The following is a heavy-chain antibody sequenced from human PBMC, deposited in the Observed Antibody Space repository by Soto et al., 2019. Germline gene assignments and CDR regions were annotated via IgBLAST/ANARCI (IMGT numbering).Heavy chain of an antibody. J-gene: IGHJ6*02. V-gene: IGHV3-23*01. CDR1: GFTFSSYA. Sequence: GGSLRLSCAASGFTFSSYAMSWVRQAPGKGLGWVSAISGSGGSTYYADSVKGRFTISRDNSKNTLYLQMNSLRAEDTAVYYCAKWGGVAAAGSYYYYYGMDVWGQGTTVTVSS. CDR2: ISGSGGST. D-gene: IGHD6-13*01. CDR3: AKWGGVAAAGSYYYYYGMDV.